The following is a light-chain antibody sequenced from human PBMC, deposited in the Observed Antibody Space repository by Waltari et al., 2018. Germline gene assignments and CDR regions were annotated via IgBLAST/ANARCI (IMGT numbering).Light chain of an antibody. CDR2: GAS. Sequence: DIQMTQSPSSLSASVGDRVTITCQASQSISKYLNWYKQKPGKAPKLLIYGASSLQSGVPPRFSGSGSGTEFTLTISSLQPEDFATYSCQQSYTTPYTFGQGTKLEI. J-gene: IGKJ2*01. V-gene: IGKV1-39*01. CDR1: QSISKY. CDR3: QQSYTTPYT.